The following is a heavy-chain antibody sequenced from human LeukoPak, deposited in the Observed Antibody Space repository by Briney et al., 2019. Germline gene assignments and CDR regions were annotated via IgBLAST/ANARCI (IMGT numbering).Heavy chain of an antibody. D-gene: IGHD3-10*01. CDR2: INHSGST. J-gene: IGHJ6*03. CDR1: GGSFSGYY. CDR3: ARVGGPLLWFGEYYYYYYYMDV. V-gene: IGHV4-34*01. Sequence: SETLSLTCAVYGGSFSGYYWSWIRQPPGKGLEWIGEINHSGSTYYNPSLKGRVPISVDTSKHQFSLKLSSVTAADTAVYYCARVGGPLLWFGEYYYYYYYMDVWGKGTTVTVSS.